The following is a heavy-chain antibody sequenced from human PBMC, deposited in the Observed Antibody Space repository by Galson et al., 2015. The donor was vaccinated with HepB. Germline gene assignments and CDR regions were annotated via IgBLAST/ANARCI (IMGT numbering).Heavy chain of an antibody. CDR2: IYTSGST. J-gene: IGHJ4*02. Sequence: TLSLTCTVSGGSISSGSYYWSWLRQPAGKGLEWIGRIYTSGSTNYNPSLKSRVTMSVDTSKNQFSLKLSSVTAADTAVYYCARHGEGLSSYFYWGQGTVVTVSS. D-gene: IGHD6-13*01. CDR3: ARHGEGLSSYFY. CDR1: GGSISSGSYY. V-gene: IGHV4-61*02.